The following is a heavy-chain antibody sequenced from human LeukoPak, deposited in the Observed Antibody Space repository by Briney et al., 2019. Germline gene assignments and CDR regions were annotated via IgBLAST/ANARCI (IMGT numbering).Heavy chain of an antibody. CDR1: GGSISSSSYY. J-gene: IGHJ4*02. CDR3: ARTSQQWLVEDY. D-gene: IGHD6-19*01. Sequence: SETLSLTCTVSGGSISSSSYYWGWIRQPPGKGLEWIGYIYYSGSTNYNPSLKSRVTISVDTSKNQFSLKLSSVTAADTAVYYCARTSQQWLVEDYWGQGTLVTVSS. V-gene: IGHV4-61*05. CDR2: IYYSGST.